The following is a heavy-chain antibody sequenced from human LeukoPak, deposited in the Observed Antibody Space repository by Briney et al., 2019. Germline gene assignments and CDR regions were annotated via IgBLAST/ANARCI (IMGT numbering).Heavy chain of an antibody. V-gene: IGHV3-30*02. CDR1: GSTFSSYG. Sequence: PGGSLRLSCAASGSTFSSYGMHWVRQAPGKGLEGVAFIRYDGINKYYADSVKGRFTISRDNSKNTLYLQMNSLRAEDTAVYYCARHLSGVTGYTYGRGIDYWGQGSLVTVSS. J-gene: IGHJ4*02. CDR2: IRYDGINK. CDR3: ARHLSGVTGYTYGRGIDY. D-gene: IGHD5-18*01.